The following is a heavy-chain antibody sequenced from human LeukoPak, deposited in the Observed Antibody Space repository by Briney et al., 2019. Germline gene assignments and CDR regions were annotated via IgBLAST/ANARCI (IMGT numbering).Heavy chain of an antibody. Sequence: PSETLSLTCTVSGGSISSGGYYWSWIRQPPGKGPEWIGYIYHSGSTYYNPSLKSRVTISVDRSKNQFSLKLSSVTAADTAVYYCARAVRSPGGPSYFDYWGQGTLVTVSS. J-gene: IGHJ4*02. D-gene: IGHD4-23*01. CDR3: ARAVRSPGGPSYFDY. CDR1: GGSISSGGYY. CDR2: IYHSGST. V-gene: IGHV4-30-2*01.